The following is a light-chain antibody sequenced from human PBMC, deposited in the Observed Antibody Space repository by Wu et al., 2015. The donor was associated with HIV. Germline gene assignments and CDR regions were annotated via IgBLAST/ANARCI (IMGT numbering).Light chain of an antibody. Sequence: DIQMTQSPSSLSASVGDRVTITCRASQSVYTHLNWYQQKPGRAPKLLIHTTSTLQYAVPSRFSGSGSGTDFTLTINSLQPEDFATYYCQQTYKTPHTFGQGTKLDI. J-gene: IGKJ2*01. CDR2: TTS. CDR3: QQTYKTPHT. CDR1: QSVYTH. V-gene: IGKV1-39*01.